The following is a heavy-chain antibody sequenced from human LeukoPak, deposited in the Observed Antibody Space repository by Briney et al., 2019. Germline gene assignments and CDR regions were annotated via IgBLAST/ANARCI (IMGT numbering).Heavy chain of an antibody. Sequence: GGSLRLSCAASGFTFSSYAMSWVRQAPGKGLEWVSAISGSGGSTYYADYVKGRFTISRDNSKNTLYLQMNSLRAEDTAVYYCAKMYYDILTGSNNWFDPWGQGTLVTVSS. V-gene: IGHV3-23*01. D-gene: IGHD3-9*01. J-gene: IGHJ5*02. CDR1: GFTFSSYA. CDR2: ISGSGGST. CDR3: AKMYYDILTGSNNWFDP.